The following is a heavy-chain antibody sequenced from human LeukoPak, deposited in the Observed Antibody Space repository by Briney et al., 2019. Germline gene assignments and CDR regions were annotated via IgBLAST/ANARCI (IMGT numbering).Heavy chain of an antibody. CDR2: IDWNNGSI. CDR1: GFTFDDYA. J-gene: IGHJ2*01. V-gene: IGHV3-9*01. CDR3: SRNVPAAGTDWYFDL. D-gene: IGHD6-13*01. Sequence: GGSLRLSCAASGFTFDDYAMHWVRQPPGKGLEWVSGIDWNNGSIGYVDSVKGRFTISRDNAKNSLYLQMNSLRAEDTAVYYCSRNVPAAGTDWYFDLWGRGTLVTVSS.